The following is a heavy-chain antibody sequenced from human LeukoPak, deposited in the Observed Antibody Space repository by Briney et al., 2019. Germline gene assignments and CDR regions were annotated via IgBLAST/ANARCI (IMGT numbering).Heavy chain of an antibody. D-gene: IGHD3-10*01. Sequence: GGSLRLSCAASGFTFNNYAMSWVRQSPGKGLEWVSAISGSGGNTYYADSVKGRFTISRDNSKNTLYLQMNSLRAEDTAVYYCAKASAISSGAFDYWGQGTLVTVSS. CDR2: ISGSGGNT. V-gene: IGHV3-23*01. CDR3: AKASAISSGAFDY. J-gene: IGHJ4*02. CDR1: GFTFNNYA.